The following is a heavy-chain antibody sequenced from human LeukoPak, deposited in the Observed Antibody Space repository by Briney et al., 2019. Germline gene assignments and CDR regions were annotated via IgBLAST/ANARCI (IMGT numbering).Heavy chain of an antibody. Sequence: ASVKVSCKASGYTFTSHAMHWVRQAPGQRLEWMGWINAGNGNTKYSQKFQGRATITRDTSASTAYMELSSLRSEDTAVYYCARSGLLWFGELPLYNWFDPWGQGTLVTVSS. V-gene: IGHV1-3*01. CDR2: INAGNGNT. J-gene: IGHJ5*02. CDR1: GYTFTSHA. D-gene: IGHD3-10*01. CDR3: ARSGLLWFGELPLYNWFDP.